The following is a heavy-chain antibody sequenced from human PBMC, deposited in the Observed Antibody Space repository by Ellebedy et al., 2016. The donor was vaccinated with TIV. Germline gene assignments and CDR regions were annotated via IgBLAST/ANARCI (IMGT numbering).Heavy chain of an antibody. V-gene: IGHV3-7*03. CDR2: LNQDGRVK. J-gene: IGHJ4*02. CDR1: EFSFSSYW. Sequence: GESLKISCAAYEFSFSSYWMNWVRQAPGKGLEWVANLNQDGRVKYYVDSVKGRFTISRDNAKNSLYLQMNSLRAEDTALYYCAKDRYSYGWGDFDYWGQGTLVTVSS. D-gene: IGHD5-18*01. CDR3: AKDRYSYGWGDFDY.